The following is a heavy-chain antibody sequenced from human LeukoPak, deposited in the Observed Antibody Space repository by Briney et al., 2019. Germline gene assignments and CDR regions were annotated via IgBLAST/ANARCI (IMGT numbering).Heavy chain of an antibody. CDR3: ARGGTRITIVGVVINDFDY. D-gene: IGHD3-3*01. Sequence: SETLSLTCTVSGGSISSGDYYWSWIRQPPGKGLVWIGYIYHSGNTYYNPSLKSRLTISVDTPRNQFSLKLRPVTAADTAVYYCARGGTRITIVGVVINDFDYWGQGTLVTVSS. V-gene: IGHV4-30-4*08. CDR1: GGSISSGDYY. CDR2: IYHSGNT. J-gene: IGHJ4*02.